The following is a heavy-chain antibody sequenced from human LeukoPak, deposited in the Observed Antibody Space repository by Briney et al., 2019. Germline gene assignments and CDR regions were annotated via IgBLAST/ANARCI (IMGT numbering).Heavy chain of an antibody. CDR3: ARAGQRRRVGYCSGGSCYEFDY. D-gene: IGHD2-15*01. CDR2: INHSGST. J-gene: IGHJ4*02. V-gene: IGHV4-34*01. CDR1: GGSFSGYY. Sequence: SETLSLTCAVYGGSFSGYYWSWIRQPPGKGLEWIGGINHSGSTNYNPSLKSRVTISVDTSKNQFSLKLSSVTAADTAVYYCARAGQRRRVGYCSGGSCYEFDYWGQGTLVTVSS.